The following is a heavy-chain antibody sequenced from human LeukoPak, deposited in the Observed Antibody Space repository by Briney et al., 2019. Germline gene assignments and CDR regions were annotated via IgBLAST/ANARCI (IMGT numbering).Heavy chain of an antibody. CDR2: ITGGGSTT. CDR1: GFTFSSYA. D-gene: IGHD6-13*01. V-gene: IGHV3-23*01. CDR3: ARESPVAATGRSWFDS. J-gene: IGHJ5*01. Sequence: PGGSLRLSCAASGFTFSSYAMSWVRQAPGKGLEWVSTITGGGSTTYYADSVKGRFTIPRDNSKNTLYLQMNSLRAEDTALYYCARESPVAATGRSWFDSWGQGTLVTVSS.